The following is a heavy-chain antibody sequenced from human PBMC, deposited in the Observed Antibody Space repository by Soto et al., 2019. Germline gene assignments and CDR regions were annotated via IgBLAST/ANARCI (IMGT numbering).Heavy chain of an antibody. V-gene: IGHV4-59*01. D-gene: IGHD6-19*01. Sequence: PSETLSLTCTVSGGSISSYYWSWIRQPPGKGLEWIGYIYYSGSTNYNPSLKSRVTISVDTSKNQFSLKLSSVTAADTAVYYCTTGTIMAVAGRRGYWGQGTLVTVSS. CDR3: TTGTIMAVAGRRGY. J-gene: IGHJ4*02. CDR2: IYYSGST. CDR1: GGSISSYY.